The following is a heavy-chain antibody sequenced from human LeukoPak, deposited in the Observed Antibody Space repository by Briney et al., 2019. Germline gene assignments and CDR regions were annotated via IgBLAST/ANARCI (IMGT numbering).Heavy chain of an antibody. D-gene: IGHD6-13*01. CDR2: ISSSSSYI. CDR3: ARDHRLGSSSWYWFDP. CDR1: GFTFSSYS. V-gene: IGHV3-21*01. Sequence: PGGSLRLSCAASGFTFSSYSMNWVRQAPGKGLEWVSSISSSSSYIYYADSVKGRFTTSRDNAKNSLYLQMNSLRAEDTAVYYCARDHRLGSSSWYWFDPWGQGTLVTVSS. J-gene: IGHJ5*02.